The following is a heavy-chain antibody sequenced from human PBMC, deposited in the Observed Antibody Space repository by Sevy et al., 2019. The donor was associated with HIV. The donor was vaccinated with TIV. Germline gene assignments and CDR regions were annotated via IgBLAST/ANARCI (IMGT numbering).Heavy chain of an antibody. CDR1: GGSITSLY. CDR2: IYYNGHI. J-gene: IGHJ4*02. Sequence: ETLYLTCTVSGGSITSLYWNWIRQPPGKGLEWIANIYYNGHINYNPSLKSRVTLSLDTSKNQFSLRLSSVTAADTAMYYCAGENAWGRGYSWGQGTLVTVSS. D-gene: IGHD1-26*01. V-gene: IGHV4-59*08. CDR3: AGENAWGRGYS.